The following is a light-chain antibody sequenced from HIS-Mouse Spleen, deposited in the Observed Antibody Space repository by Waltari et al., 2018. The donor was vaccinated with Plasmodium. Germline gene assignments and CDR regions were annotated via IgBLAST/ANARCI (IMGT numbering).Light chain of an antibody. V-gene: IGLV2-11*01. CDR2: YVS. Sequence: QSALTQPPSVSGSPGQSVTISCTGTSSDVGGYNYVSWYQQHPGKAPKLMIDYVSKGPAGAPERFSGSKSGNTASLTVSGLQAEDEADYYCSSYAGSYTWVFGGGTKLTVL. CDR1: SSDVGGYNY. J-gene: IGLJ3*02. CDR3: SSYAGSYTWV.